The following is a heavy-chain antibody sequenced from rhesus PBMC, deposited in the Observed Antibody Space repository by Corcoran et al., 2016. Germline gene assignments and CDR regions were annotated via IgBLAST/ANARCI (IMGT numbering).Heavy chain of an antibody. J-gene: IGHJ4*01. CDR2: IYGSGSST. D-gene: IGHD1-1-1*01. CDR3: ASGYLRNLRDD. V-gene: IGHV4-169*02. Sequence: QLQLQESGPGLVKPSETLSVTCAVSGGSISSSYWSWIRQAPGKGLEWIGYIYGSGSSTNYNPSLKRRGTRAVDTSKKQLFRKLSSVTTADTAVYYCASGYLRNLRDDWGQGVLVTVSS. CDR1: GGSISSSY.